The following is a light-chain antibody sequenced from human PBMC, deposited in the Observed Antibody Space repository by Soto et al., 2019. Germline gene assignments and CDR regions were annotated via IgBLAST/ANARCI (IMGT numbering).Light chain of an antibody. CDR1: QSLSRW. CDR3: QHYNCYSEA. V-gene: IGKV1-5*03. J-gene: IGKJ1*01. CDR2: EAS. Sequence: IKLYLSLSTLSASVGDRVTITCRASQSLSRWLAWYQQKPGKAPNLLIYEASNLKSGVPSRFSGSGSGTEFTLTISSLQPDDFATYYCQHYNCYSEAFGQGAKV.